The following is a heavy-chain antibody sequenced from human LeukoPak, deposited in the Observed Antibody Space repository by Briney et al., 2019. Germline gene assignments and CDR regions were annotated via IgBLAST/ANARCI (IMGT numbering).Heavy chain of an antibody. CDR3: ARLLSYYSNFDY. CDR1: GFTFSDYN. D-gene: IGHD1-26*01. V-gene: IGHV3-11*04. CDR2: ISRSGSTK. J-gene: IGHJ4*02. Sequence: GGSLRLSCAASGFTFSDYNMRWIRQAPGKGLEWVSSISRSGSTKYYADSVKGRFTISRDNAKNSLYLQMNSLRAEDTAVYYCARLLSYYSNFDYWGQGTLVTVSS.